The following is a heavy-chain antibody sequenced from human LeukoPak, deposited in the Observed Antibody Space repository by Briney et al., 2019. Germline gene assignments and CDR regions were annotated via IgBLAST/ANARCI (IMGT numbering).Heavy chain of an antibody. CDR2: ITGSGVNT. J-gene: IGHJ6*04. Sequence: GGSLRLSCVASVLTFNSYGMTWVRQAPGKGLEWVSDITGSGVNTHYADSVKGRFTISRDNSKDTLYLQMNSLRAEDTAVYYCAELGITMIGGVWGKGTTVTISS. CDR3: AELGITMIGGV. V-gene: IGHV3-23*01. D-gene: IGHD3-10*02. CDR1: VLTFNSYG.